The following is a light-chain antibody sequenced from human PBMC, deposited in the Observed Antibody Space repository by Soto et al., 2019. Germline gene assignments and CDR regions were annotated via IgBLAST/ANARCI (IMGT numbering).Light chain of an antibody. CDR1: GSDIGYFNY. J-gene: IGLJ1*01. Sequence: QSVLTQPASVSGSPGQSITISCTGTGSDIGYFNYVSWYQQQPGKAPKLMIYEVDNRPSGFSIRFSGSKSGSTASLTISGLQAEDEADYYCKSYAVGSTYVFGTGTKVTVL. CDR2: EVD. CDR3: KSYAVGSTYV. V-gene: IGLV2-14*01.